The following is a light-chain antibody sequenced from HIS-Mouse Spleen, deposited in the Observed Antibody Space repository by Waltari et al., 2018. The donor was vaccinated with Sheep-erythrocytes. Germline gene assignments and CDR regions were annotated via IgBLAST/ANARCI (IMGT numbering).Light chain of an antibody. J-gene: IGLJ1*01. CDR3: CSYAGSYTYV. Sequence: QSALTQPRSVSGSPGQSVTISCTGTSSDVGGYNYCTWYQQHPGKAPKLMIYDVRRRPSGVPDRFSGSKSGNTASLTISGLQAEDEADYYCCSYAGSYTYVFGTGTKVTVL. V-gene: IGLV2-11*01. CDR1: SSDVGGYNY. CDR2: DVR.